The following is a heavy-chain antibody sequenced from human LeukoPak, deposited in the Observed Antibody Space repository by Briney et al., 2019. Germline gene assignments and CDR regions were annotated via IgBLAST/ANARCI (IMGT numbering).Heavy chain of an antibody. CDR2: INPSGGST. V-gene: IGHV1-46*01. CDR1: GYTFTSYY. D-gene: IGHD3-3*01. Sequence: ASVKVSCKASGYTFTSYYMHWVRQAPGQGLEWMGIINPSGGSTSYAQKFQGRVTMTRDTSTSTVYMELSSLRSEDTAVYYCARENYDYSHYYYYMDVWGKGTTVTVSS. J-gene: IGHJ6*03. CDR3: ARENYDYSHYYYYMDV.